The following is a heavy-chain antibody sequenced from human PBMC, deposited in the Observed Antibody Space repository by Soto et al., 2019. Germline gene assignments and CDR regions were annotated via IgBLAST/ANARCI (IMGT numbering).Heavy chain of an antibody. CDR1: GFTFSSYG. J-gene: IGHJ4*02. CDR3: ARDNTLWFGELLPRE. Sequence: QVQLVESGGGVVQPGRSLRLSCAASGFTFSSYGMHWVRQAPGKGLEWVAVIWYDGSNKYYADSVKGRFTISRDNSKNTLYLQMNSLRAEDTAVYYCARDNTLWFGELLPREWGQGTLVTVSS. D-gene: IGHD3-10*01. V-gene: IGHV3-33*01. CDR2: IWYDGSNK.